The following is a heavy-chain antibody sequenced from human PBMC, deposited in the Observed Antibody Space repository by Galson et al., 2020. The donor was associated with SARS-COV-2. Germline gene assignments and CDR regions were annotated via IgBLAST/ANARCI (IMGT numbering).Heavy chain of an antibody. Sequence: SETLSLTCTVSGGSISSGDYYWSWIRQPPGKGLEWIGYIYYSGSTYYNPSLKSRVTISVDTSKNQFSLKLSSVTAADTAVYYCARGGTVTTFGNWGQGTLVTVSS. CDR3: ARGGTVTTFGN. J-gene: IGHJ4*02. D-gene: IGHD3-16*01. V-gene: IGHV4-30-4*01. CDR1: GGSISSGDYY. CDR2: IYYSGST.